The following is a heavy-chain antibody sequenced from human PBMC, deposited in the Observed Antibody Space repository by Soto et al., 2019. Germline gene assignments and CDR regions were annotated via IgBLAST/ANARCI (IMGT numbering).Heavy chain of an antibody. Sequence: GGSLRLSCAASDSTIRRYAMSWVRQAPGKGLEWVSGITGNSARIYYADSVKGRFSISRDNSKNTLYLQMDTLRAEDTAVYYCAKNGDFDYDAFDVWGQGTVVTVSS. V-gene: IGHV3-23*01. D-gene: IGHD3-16*01. CDR3: AKNGDFDYDAFDV. CDR1: DSTIRRYA. J-gene: IGHJ3*01. CDR2: ITGNSARI.